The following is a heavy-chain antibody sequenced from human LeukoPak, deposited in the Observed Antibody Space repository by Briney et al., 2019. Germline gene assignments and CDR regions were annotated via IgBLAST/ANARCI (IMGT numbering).Heavy chain of an antibody. V-gene: IGHV1-2*06. CDR2: INPNSGGT. CDR1: GYTFTCYY. CDR3: ARVQPYYYDSSGYLRGTFDY. J-gene: IGHJ4*02. Sequence: ASVKVSCKASGYTFTCYYMHWVRQAPGQGLEWMGRINPNSGGTNYAQKFQGRVTMTRDTSISTAYMELSRLRSDDTAVYYCARVQPYYYDSSGYLRGTFDYWGQGTLVTVSS. D-gene: IGHD3-22*01.